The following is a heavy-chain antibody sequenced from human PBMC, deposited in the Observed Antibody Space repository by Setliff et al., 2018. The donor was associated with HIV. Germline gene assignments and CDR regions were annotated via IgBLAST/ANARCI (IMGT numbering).Heavy chain of an antibody. Sequence: SETLSLTCTVSGVSLSTHNYYWYWIRQHPGKGLEWIGHTYYSGTTQYTPSLESRVTISVDRSKNQFSLRLRPVTAADTAVYYCARVWLHFGDDIPRFDPWGQG. V-gene: IGHV4-31*03. J-gene: IGHJ5*02. CDR1: GVSLSTHNYY. CDR3: ARVWLHFGDDIPRFDP. CDR2: TYYSGTT. D-gene: IGHD4-17*01.